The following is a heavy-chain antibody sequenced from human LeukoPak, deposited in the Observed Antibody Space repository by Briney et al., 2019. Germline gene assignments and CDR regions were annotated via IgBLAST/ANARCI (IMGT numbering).Heavy chain of an antibody. CDR3: AKDSVCSGGSCYSNYYGMDV. J-gene: IGHJ6*04. V-gene: IGHV3-30*18. CDR2: MSYDGSNK. D-gene: IGHD2-15*01. CDR1: GFTFSSYG. Sequence: PGGSLRLSCAASGFTFSSYGMHWVRQAPGKGLEWVAVMSYDGSNKYYADSVKGRFTISRDNSKNTLYLQMNSLRAEDTAVYYCAKDSVCSGGSCYSNYYGMDVWGKGTTVTVPS.